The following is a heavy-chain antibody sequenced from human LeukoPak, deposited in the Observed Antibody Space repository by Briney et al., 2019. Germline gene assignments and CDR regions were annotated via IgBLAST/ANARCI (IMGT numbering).Heavy chain of an antibody. CDR2: ISGSGGAS. CDR1: GFTFSSFA. J-gene: IGHJ4*02. CDR3: AKNYGSGTYYNYFDS. D-gene: IGHD3-10*01. Sequence: PGGSLRLSCAASGFTFSSFAMGWVRRAPGKGLEWVSSISGSGGASYYADSVKGRFTISRDNSESTLYLQINSLRAEDTAVFYCAKNYGSGTYYNYFDSWGQGTLVTVSS. V-gene: IGHV3-23*01.